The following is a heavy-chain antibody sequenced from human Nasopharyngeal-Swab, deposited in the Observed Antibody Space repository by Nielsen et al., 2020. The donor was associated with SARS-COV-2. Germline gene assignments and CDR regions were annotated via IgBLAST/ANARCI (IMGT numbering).Heavy chain of an antibody. J-gene: IGHJ3*02. V-gene: IGHV4-39*07. Sequence: WIRQPPGKGLEWIGSIYYSGSTNYNPSLKSRVTISVDTSKNQFSLKLSSVTAADTAVYYCARESPAGDAFDIWGQGTMVTVSS. CDR3: ARESPAGDAFDI. D-gene: IGHD1-14*01. CDR2: IYYSGST.